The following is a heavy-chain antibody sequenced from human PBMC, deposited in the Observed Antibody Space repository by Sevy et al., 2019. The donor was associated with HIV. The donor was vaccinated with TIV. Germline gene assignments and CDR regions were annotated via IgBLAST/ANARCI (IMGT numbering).Heavy chain of an antibody. V-gene: IGHV3-7*01. CDR2: IKQDGIEK. J-gene: IGHJ6*02. CDR1: GFTFSSYW. Sequence: GGSLRLSCAASGFTFSSYWMHWVRQAPGKGLEWVANIKQDGIEKDYVDSVKGRFTISRDNAKNSLYLQMNSLGPEDTAVYYCGRAMDVWGQGTTVTVSS. CDR3: GRAMDV.